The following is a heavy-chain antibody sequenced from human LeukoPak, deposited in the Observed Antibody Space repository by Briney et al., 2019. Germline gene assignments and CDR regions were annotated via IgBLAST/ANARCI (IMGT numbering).Heavy chain of an antibody. CDR1: GYSISSGYY. Sequence: PSETLSLTCTVSGYSISSGYYWGWIRPPPGKGLEWIGSIYHSESADYNPSLKSRVTISVDTTRNQFSLKLRSVTAADTAVYYCAVNLYSSGWYSDYWGQGTLVTVSS. CDR2: IYHSESA. CDR3: AVNLYSSGWYSDY. V-gene: IGHV4-38-2*02. D-gene: IGHD6-19*01. J-gene: IGHJ4*02.